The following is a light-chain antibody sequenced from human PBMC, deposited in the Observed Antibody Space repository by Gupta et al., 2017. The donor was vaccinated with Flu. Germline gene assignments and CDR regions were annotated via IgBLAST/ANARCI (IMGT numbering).Light chain of an antibody. J-gene: IGKJ1*01. Sequence: DIVMSQSPDSLAVSLGERATINCKSSQSVLYSSNNKNYLAWYQQKPGQPPKLLIYWASTRESGVPDRFSGSESGTDFTLTISSLQAEDVAAYYCQQDYSTPQTFGQGTKVEIK. CDR2: WAS. CDR1: QSVLYSSNNKNY. CDR3: QQDYSTPQT. V-gene: IGKV4-1*01.